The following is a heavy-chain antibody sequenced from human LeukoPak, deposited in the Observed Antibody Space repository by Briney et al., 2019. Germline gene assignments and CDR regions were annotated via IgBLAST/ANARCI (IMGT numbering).Heavy chain of an antibody. J-gene: IGHJ6*02. Sequence: ASVKVSCKASGHTTTSYGITWVRQAPGQGLEWMGWISAYNGNTKYAQRLQGRVTMTTGTSTGTAYMELRSLRSDDTAVYYCANRVDYGDYYGMDVWGQGTTVTVSS. CDR3: ANRVDYGDYYGMDV. D-gene: IGHD4-17*01. CDR1: GHTTTSYG. V-gene: IGHV1-18*01. CDR2: ISAYNGNT.